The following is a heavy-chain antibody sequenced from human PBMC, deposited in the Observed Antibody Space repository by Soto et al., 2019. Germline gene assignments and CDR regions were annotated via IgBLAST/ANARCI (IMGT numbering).Heavy chain of an antibody. CDR1: GFSLSTSGVG. D-gene: IGHD3-16*01. CDR3: VPKGGGDRTLYY. V-gene: IGHV2-5*02. Sequence: QITLKESGPALVKPTQTLTLTCTFSGFSLSTSGVGVGWIRQPPGEALEWLALIYWDDYKHFSPSLESRLTITTGTSKTQCVRPMTHTGPLETATSSCVPKGGGDRTLYYWGQGTLVTVSS. CDR2: IYWDDYK. J-gene: IGHJ4*02.